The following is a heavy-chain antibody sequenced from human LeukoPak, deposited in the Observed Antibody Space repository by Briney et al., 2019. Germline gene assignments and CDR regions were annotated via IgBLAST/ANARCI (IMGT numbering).Heavy chain of an antibody. V-gene: IGHV1-8*01. D-gene: IGHD2-15*01. CDR3: ARAGGYCGRISCPYYFDY. CDR1: GYTFTSYD. J-gene: IGHJ4*02. Sequence: ASVKVSCKASGYTFTSYDINWVRQATGQGLEWMGWMNPNSGNTGYAQKFQGRVTMTRNTSISTAYMELSSLRSENTAVYYCARAGGYCGRISCPYYFDYWGQGSLVAVSS. CDR2: MNPNSGNT.